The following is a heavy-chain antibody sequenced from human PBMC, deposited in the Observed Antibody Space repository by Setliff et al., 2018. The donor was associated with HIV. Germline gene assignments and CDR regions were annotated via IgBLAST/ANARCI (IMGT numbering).Heavy chain of an antibody. Sequence: SETLSLTCTVSGGSISSDGYYWGWIRQPPGKGLEWIGNIYYSGSTYYNPSLKSRVTVSVDTSKNRFSLKVSSVTAADTAVYYCARLEAVHYNWNNWFDPWGQGTLVTVSS. CDR1: GGSISSDGYY. CDR3: ARLEAVHYNWNNWFDP. D-gene: IGHD1-20*01. J-gene: IGHJ5*02. V-gene: IGHV4-39*01. CDR2: IYYSGST.